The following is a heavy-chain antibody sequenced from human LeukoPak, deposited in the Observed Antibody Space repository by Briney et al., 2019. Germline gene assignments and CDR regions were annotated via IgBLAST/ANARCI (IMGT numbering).Heavy chain of an antibody. Sequence: QSGGSLRLSCSASGFTFSNYAMHWVRQAPGKGLEYVSAISGTCGSTYYADSVTGRFTISRDNSKNTLFLQMSSLRPEDTAVYYCVNGGVAVARYWGQGTLVTVSS. V-gene: IGHV3-64D*09. CDR2: ISGTCGST. D-gene: IGHD6-19*01. CDR1: GFTFSNYA. J-gene: IGHJ4*02. CDR3: VNGGVAVARY.